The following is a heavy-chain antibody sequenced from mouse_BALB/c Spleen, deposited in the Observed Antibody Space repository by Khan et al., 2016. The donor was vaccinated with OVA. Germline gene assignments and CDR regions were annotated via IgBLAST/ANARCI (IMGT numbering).Heavy chain of an antibody. J-gene: IGHJ2*01. CDR1: GYTFTSYW. CDR2: NNTTNGRT. D-gene: IGHD1-1*01. V-gene: IGHV1S81*02. CDR3: ARINTLFAAYFDY. Sequence: QVQLQQPGAELVKAGASVKMSCKASGYTFTSYWMHWVKQRLGQGLEWFAENNTTNGRTYYNEKFKSKATMTVDKSTSTDYMLLSCPTFEDSAFYYCARINTLFAAYFDYWGQGTTLTVSS.